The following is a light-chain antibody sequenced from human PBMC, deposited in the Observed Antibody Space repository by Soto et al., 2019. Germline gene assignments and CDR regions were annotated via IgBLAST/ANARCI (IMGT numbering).Light chain of an antibody. CDR1: QGISSW. CDR3: QQANSFPWT. J-gene: IGKJ1*01. CDR2: AAS. Sequence: DIRMTQSPSSVSASVGDRVTMTCRASQGISSWLVWYQQRPGKAPKLLIYAASSLQSGVPSRFSGSGSGTDFTLTISGLQPEDLATYYCQQANSFPWTFGQGTKVDI. V-gene: IGKV1-12*01.